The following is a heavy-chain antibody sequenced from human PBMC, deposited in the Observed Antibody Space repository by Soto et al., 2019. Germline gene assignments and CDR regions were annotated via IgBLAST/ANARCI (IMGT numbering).Heavy chain of an antibody. CDR3: AKSPDFYYYGMDV. CDR1: GFTFGAYA. Sequence: GGSLRLSCAASGFTFGAYAMTWVRQAPGKGLEWVSSISGGGLNTYYADSVKGRFTISRDNSKNTVSLQMNSLRADDTAVYYCAKSPDFYYYGMDVWGQGTTVTVSS. J-gene: IGHJ6*02. V-gene: IGHV3-23*01. CDR2: ISGGGLNT.